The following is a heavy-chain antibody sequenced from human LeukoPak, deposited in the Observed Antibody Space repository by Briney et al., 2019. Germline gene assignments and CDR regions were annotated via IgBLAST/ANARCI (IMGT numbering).Heavy chain of an antibody. Sequence: SETLSLTCTVSGYSISSGYYWGWIRQPPGKGLEWIGSIYHSGSTYYNPSLKSRVTMSLDTSKNQFSLKLNSVTAADTAVYYCARSYSSSWYYFDYWGQGTLVTVSS. CDR1: GYSISSGYY. D-gene: IGHD6-13*01. CDR2: IYHSGST. J-gene: IGHJ4*02. V-gene: IGHV4-38-2*02. CDR3: ARSYSSSWYYFDY.